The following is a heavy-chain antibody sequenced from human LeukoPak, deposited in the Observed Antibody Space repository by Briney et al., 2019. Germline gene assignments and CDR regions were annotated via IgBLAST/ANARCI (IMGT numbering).Heavy chain of an antibody. V-gene: IGHV3-23*01. J-gene: IGHJ4*02. Sequence: GGSLRLSCAASGFIFSNFGMSWVRQAPGKGLEWVSAITYNGDRTYYADSVKGRFTISRDNSKNTLYLQMNSLRAEDTAIYYCAKEYTGTFSPFPSYFDNWGQGTLVTVSS. CDR1: GFIFSNFG. D-gene: IGHD1-26*01. CDR3: AKEYTGTFSPFPSYFDN. CDR2: ITYNGDRT.